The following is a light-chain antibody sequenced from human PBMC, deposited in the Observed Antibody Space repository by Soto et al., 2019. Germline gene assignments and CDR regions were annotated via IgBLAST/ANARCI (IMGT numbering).Light chain of an antibody. CDR3: NSYAGSSAPYV. V-gene: IGLV2-14*01. Sequence: QSALTQPASVSGSPGQSITISCTGTSSDVGAYNYVSWYQQHPGKVPKLLIYDVSNRPSGVSDRFSGSKSGNTASLTTSGLQAEDEADYYCNSYAGSSAPYVFGTGTKVTVL. CDR2: DVS. CDR1: SSDVGAYNY. J-gene: IGLJ1*01.